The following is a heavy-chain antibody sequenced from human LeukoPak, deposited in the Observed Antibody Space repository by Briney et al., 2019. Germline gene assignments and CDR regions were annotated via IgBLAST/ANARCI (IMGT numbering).Heavy chain of an antibody. CDR3: ARGVYAFDV. J-gene: IGHJ3*01. CDR2: MNEGGSEI. D-gene: IGHD6-6*01. Sequence: GSLRLSCAASGFTFSGYWMTWVRQAPGTGLEWVTYMNEGGSEIYYLDSVKGRFTISRDNGKNSLYLQMNSLRVEDTAVYYCARGVYAFDVWGQGTMVTVSS. V-gene: IGHV3-7*01. CDR1: GFTFSGYW.